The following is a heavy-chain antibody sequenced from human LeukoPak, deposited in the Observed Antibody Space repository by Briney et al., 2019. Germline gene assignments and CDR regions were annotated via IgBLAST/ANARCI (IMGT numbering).Heavy chain of an antibody. CDR1: GFTFSSYG. V-gene: IGHV3-30*18. J-gene: IGHJ4*02. CDR3: AKDRDSSGWYSARTYDY. D-gene: IGHD6-19*01. CDR2: ISYDGSNK. Sequence: GRSLRLSCAASGFTFSSYGMHWVRQAPGKGLGWVAFISYDGSNKYYADSVKGRFTISRDNSRNTLYLQMNSLRAEDTAVYYCAKDRDSSGWYSARTYDYWGQGTLVTVSS.